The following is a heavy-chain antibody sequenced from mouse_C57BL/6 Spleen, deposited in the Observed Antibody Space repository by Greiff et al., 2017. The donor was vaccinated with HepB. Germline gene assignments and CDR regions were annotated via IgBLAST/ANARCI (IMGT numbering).Heavy chain of an antibody. J-gene: IGHJ2*01. Sequence: QVQLQQPGAELVKPGASVKVSCKASGYTFTSYWMHWVKQRPGQGLEWIGRIHPSDSDTNYNQKFKGKATLTVDKSSSTAYMQLISLTSEDSAVYYCAITYGSTPFDYWGQGTTLTVSS. V-gene: IGHV1-74*01. CDR2: IHPSDSDT. CDR3: AITYGSTPFDY. CDR1: GYTFTSYW. D-gene: IGHD1-1*01.